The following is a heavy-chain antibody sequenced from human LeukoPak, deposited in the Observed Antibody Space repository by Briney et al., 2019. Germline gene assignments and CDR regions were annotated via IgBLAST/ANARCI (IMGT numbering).Heavy chain of an antibody. CDR2: ISSSSSTI. V-gene: IGHV3-48*01. CDR3: ARERAELTGTTLGY. Sequence: PGGSLRLSCAASGYTFSSYSMNWVRQAPGKGLQWVSYISSSSSTIYYADSVKGRFTISRDNAKNSLYLQMNSLRAEDTAVYYCARERAELTGTTLGYWGQGTLVTVSS. D-gene: IGHD1-7*01. CDR1: GYTFSSYS. J-gene: IGHJ4*02.